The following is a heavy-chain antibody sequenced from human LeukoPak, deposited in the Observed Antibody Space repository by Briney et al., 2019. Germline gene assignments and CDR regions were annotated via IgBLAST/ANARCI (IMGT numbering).Heavy chain of an antibody. D-gene: IGHD5-12*01. CDR2: IYYSGST. CDR3: ARGGGAIVAAFDP. Sequence: PSETLSLTCTVSGGSISSGDYYWSWIRQPPGKGLEWIGYIYYSGSTYYNPSLKSRGTISVETSKNQFSLKLSSVTAADTAVHYCARGGGAIVAAFDPWGQGTLVTVSS. V-gene: IGHV4-30-4*01. J-gene: IGHJ5*02. CDR1: GGSISSGDYY.